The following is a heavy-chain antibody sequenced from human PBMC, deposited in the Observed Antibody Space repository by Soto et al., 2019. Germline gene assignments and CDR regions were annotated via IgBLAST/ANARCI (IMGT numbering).Heavy chain of an antibody. V-gene: IGHV3-21*01. Sequence: FAASGFTFSSYSMNWVRQAPGKGLEWVSSISSSSSYIYYADSVKGRFTISRDNAKNSLYLQMNSLRAEDTAVYYCARVMYSSSPGDYYYYYGMDVWGQGTTVTVSS. CDR1: GFTFSSYS. CDR2: ISSSSSYI. D-gene: IGHD6-6*01. J-gene: IGHJ6*02. CDR3: ARVMYSSSPGDYYYYYGMDV.